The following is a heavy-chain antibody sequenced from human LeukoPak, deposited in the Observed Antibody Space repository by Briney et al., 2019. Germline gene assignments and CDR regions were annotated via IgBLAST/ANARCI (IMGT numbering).Heavy chain of an antibody. D-gene: IGHD3-10*01. CDR1: GFTFSSYG. Sequence: GGSLRLSCAASGFTFSSYGMHWVRQAPGKGLEWVAFIRYDGSNKYYADSVKGRFTISRDNAKNSLYLQMNSLRAEDTAVYYCARVTGYYRREALGFDGMDVWGQGTTVTVSS. V-gene: IGHV3-30*02. CDR3: ARVTGYYRREALGFDGMDV. J-gene: IGHJ6*02. CDR2: IRYDGSNK.